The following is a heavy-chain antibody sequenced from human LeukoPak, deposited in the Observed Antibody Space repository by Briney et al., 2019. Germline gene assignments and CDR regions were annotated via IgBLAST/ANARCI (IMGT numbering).Heavy chain of an antibody. J-gene: IGHJ3*01. CDR3: SNLGYCRGGSCYSEGVH. D-gene: IGHD2-15*01. Sequence: PSQTLSLTCTVSGGSISSGGYYWSWIRQHPGKGLEWIGYIYYSGSTYYNPSLKSRVTISVDTSKNQFSLKLSSVTTADTAVYYCSNLGYCRGGSCYSEGVHWGQGTMVTVSS. CDR2: IYYSGST. V-gene: IGHV4-31*03. CDR1: GGSISSGGYY.